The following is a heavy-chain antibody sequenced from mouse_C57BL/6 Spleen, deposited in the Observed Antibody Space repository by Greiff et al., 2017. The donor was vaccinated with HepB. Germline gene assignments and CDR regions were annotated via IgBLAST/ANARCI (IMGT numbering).Heavy chain of an antibody. D-gene: IGHD1-1*01. CDR2: IYPGDGDT. CDR1: GYAFSSSW. J-gene: IGHJ2*01. Sequence: QVQLQQSGPELVKPGASVKISCKASGYAFSSSWMNWVKQRPGKGLEWIGRIYPGDGDTNYNGKFKGKATLTADKSSSTAYMQLSSLTSEDSAVYFCARSHYGSRGPYFDYWGQGTTLTVSS. V-gene: IGHV1-82*01. CDR3: ARSHYGSRGPYFDY.